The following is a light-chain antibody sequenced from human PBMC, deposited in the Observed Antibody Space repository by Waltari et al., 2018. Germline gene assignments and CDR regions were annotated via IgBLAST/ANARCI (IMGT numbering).Light chain of an antibody. Sequence: DIHMPQSPSSLPASVGDSVTITCPASQGISNYLNWYQQKPGKAPKLLIYAASNLETGVPSRFSGSGSGTDFTFTISSLQPEDIATYYCQQYDNLPLTFGGGTKVEIK. V-gene: IGKV1-33*01. CDR3: QQYDNLPLT. CDR1: QGISNY. CDR2: AAS. J-gene: IGKJ4*01.